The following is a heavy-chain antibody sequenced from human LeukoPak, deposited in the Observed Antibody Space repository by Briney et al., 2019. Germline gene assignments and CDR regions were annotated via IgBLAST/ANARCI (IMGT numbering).Heavy chain of an antibody. D-gene: IGHD3-22*01. Sequence: KPSETLSLTCTVSGGSITTYFWSWIRQPAGMGLEWIGRIYTSGSTTYNPSLKSRVTMSVETSKNQFSLKLSSVTAADTAVYFCARDRVESSGYYYYYGMDVWGQGTTVTVSS. CDR3: ARDRVESSGYYYYYGMDV. V-gene: IGHV4-4*07. CDR2: IYTSGST. CDR1: GGSITTYF. J-gene: IGHJ6*02.